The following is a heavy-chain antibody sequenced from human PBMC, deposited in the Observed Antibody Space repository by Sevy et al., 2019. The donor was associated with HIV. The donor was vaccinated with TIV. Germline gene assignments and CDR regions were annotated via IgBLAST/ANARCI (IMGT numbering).Heavy chain of an antibody. J-gene: IGHJ6*02. D-gene: IGHD1-26*01. CDR2: IFPGDSDT. V-gene: IGHV5-51*01. CDR1: GYDFSTYW. Sequence: GESLKISCKGSGYDFSTYWIAWVRQMPGKGLELMGIIFPGDSDTRYSPSFQGQVTISADDSTRPSYLQWRSLKASDTAIYYCARRGILLRGGDYFYYGLDVWGQGTTVTVSS. CDR3: ARRGILLRGGDYFYYGLDV.